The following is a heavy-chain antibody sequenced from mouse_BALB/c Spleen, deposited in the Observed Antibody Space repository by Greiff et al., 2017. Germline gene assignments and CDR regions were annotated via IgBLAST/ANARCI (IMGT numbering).Heavy chain of an antibody. CDR3: ARAYGYDY. CDR1: GYAFTNYW. D-gene: IGHD1-2*01. V-gene: IGHV1-63*01. CDR2: IYPGSGNT. Sequence: QVQLQQSGAELVRPGTSVKISCKASGYAFTNYWLGWVKQRPGHGLEWIGDIYPGSGNTYYNEKFKGKATLTADKSSSTAYMQLSSLTSEDSAVYFCARAYGYDYWGQGTTLTVSS. J-gene: IGHJ2*01.